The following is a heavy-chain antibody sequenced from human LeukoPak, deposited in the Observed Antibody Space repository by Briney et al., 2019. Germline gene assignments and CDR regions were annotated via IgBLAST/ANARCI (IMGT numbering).Heavy chain of an antibody. CDR2: ISGSGHST. V-gene: IGHV3-23*01. Sequence: GGSLRLSCAASGFTFTSSAMSWVRQAPGKGLEWVSTISGSGHSTYYADSVKGRFTISRDNSKNTLYLQMNSLRAEDTAVYYCAKAAVVIDLDYWGQGTLVTVSS. CDR1: GFTFTSSA. CDR3: AKAAVVIDLDY. D-gene: IGHD3-22*01. J-gene: IGHJ4*02.